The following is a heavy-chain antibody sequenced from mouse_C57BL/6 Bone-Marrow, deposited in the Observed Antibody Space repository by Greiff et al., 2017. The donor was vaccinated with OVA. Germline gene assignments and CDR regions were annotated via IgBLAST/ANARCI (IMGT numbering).Heavy chain of an antibody. CDR1: GYTFTSYW. J-gene: IGHJ1*03. CDR2: IHPNSGST. Sequence: QVQLQQPGAELVKPGASVKLSCKASGYTFTSYWMHWVKQRPGQGLAWIGMIHPNSGSTNYNEKFKSKATLTVDKSSSTAYMQLSSLTSEDSAVYYCARFGVYYYGSSLYWYFDVWGTGTTVTVSS. CDR3: ARFGVYYYGSSLYWYFDV. D-gene: IGHD1-1*01. V-gene: IGHV1-64*01.